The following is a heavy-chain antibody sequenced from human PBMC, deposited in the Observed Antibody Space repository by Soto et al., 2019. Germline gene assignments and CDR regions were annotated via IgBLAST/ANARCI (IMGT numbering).Heavy chain of an antibody. J-gene: IGHJ4*02. Sequence: GGSLRLSCAASGFTFSSYAMHWVRQAPGKGLEWVAVISYDGSNKYYADSVKGRFTISRDNSKNTLYLQMNSLRAEDTAVYYCARADYMLYRPFDYWGQGTLVTVSS. V-gene: IGHV3-30-3*01. D-gene: IGHD2-8*01. CDR1: GFTFSSYA. CDR3: ARADYMLYRPFDY. CDR2: ISYDGSNK.